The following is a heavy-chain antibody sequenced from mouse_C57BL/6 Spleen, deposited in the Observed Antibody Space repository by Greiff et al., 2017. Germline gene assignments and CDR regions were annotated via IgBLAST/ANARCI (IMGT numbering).Heavy chain of an antibody. V-gene: IGHV1-15*01. J-gene: IGHJ4*01. CDR2: IDPETGGT. CDR3: TRSKNAMDY. Sequence: QVQLQQSGAELVRPGASVTLSCKASGYTFTDYEMHWVKQTPVHGLEWIGAIDPETGGTAYNQKFQGKAILTADKSSRTAYMELRSLTSEDSAVYYCTRSKNAMDYWGQGTSVTVSS. CDR1: GYTFTDYE.